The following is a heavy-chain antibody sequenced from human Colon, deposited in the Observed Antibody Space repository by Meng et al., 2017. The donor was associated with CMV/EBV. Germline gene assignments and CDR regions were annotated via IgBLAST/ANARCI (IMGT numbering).Heavy chain of an antibody. CDR1: GYTFTTYG. D-gene: IGHD6-13*01. J-gene: IGHJ5*02. Sequence: ASVKVSCKASGYTFTTYGISWVRQAPGQGLEWMGWISPYNGYTNYARKFRGRVTMTTDTSTSTAYMELRSLRSDDTAVYYCARDDQQVAPGFDPWGQGTLVTVSS. CDR2: ISPYNGYT. CDR3: ARDDQQVAPGFDP. V-gene: IGHV1-18*01.